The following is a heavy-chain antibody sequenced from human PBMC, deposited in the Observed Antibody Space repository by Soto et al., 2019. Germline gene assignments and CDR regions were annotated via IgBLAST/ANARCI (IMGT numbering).Heavy chain of an antibody. CDR1: GFTFSSYG. CDR2: ISYDGSNK. CDR3: AKDMSLIAARTYGMDV. Sequence: GGSLRLSCAASGFTFSSYGMHWVRQAPGKGLEWVAVISYDGSNKYYADSVKGRFTISRDNSKNTLYLQMNSLRAEDTAVYYSAKDMSLIAARTYGMDVWGQGTTVTVS. V-gene: IGHV3-30*18. D-gene: IGHD6-6*01. J-gene: IGHJ6*02.